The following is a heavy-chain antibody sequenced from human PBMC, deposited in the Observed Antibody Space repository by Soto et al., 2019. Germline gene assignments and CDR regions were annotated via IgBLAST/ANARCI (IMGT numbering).Heavy chain of an antibody. CDR2: INAGNGNT. D-gene: IGHD2-15*01. V-gene: IGHV1-3*01. Sequence: ASVKVSCKASGYTFTSYAMHWVRQAPGQRLEWMGWINAGNGNTKYSQKFQGRVTITRDTSASTAYMELSSLRSEDTAVYYCAIFCSGGGCYLPAPEYYYGRDVGGKGTRVTFPS. CDR3: AIFCSGGGCYLPAPEYYYGRDV. J-gene: IGHJ6*04. CDR1: GYTFTSYA.